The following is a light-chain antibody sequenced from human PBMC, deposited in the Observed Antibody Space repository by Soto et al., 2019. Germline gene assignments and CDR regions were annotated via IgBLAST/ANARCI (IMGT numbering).Light chain of an antibody. J-gene: IGKJ1*01. CDR2: KAS. Sequence: DIQMTQSPSTLSASVGDRVTITCLASQSISSWLSWYQQKPWKAPKLLIYKASSLESGVPSRFSGSGSGTEFTLTISSLQPDDFATYYCQQYNSYSGTFGQGTKVDI. V-gene: IGKV1-5*03. CDR3: QQYNSYSGT. CDR1: QSISSW.